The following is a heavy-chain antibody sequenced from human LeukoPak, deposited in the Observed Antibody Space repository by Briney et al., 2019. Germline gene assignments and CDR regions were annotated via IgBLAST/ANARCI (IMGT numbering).Heavy chain of an antibody. J-gene: IGHJ3*02. CDR3: ARVIDILTGRAHDAFDI. D-gene: IGHD3-9*01. V-gene: IGHV4-4*07. Sequence: SETLSLTCTVSGGSISSFYWSWIRQPAGKGLEWIGRIHTSGNTDYNPSLKSRVTISVDTSKNQFSLKLSSVTAADTAVYYCARVIDILTGRAHDAFDIWGQGTMVTVSS. CDR1: GGSISSFY. CDR2: IHTSGNT.